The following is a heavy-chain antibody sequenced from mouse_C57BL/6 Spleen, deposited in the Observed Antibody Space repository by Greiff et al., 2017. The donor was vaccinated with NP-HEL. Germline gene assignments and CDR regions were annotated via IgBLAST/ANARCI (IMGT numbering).Heavy chain of an antibody. CDR1: GYTFTSYW. Sequence: EVQLQQSGTVLARPGASVKMSCKTSGYTFTSYWMHWVKQRPGQGLEWIGAIYPGNSDTSYNQKFKGKAKLTAVTSASTAYMELSSLTNEDSAVYYCTRDPITTVVAPFAYWGQGTLVTVSA. CDR2: IYPGNSDT. V-gene: IGHV1-5*01. CDR3: TRDPITTVVAPFAY. J-gene: IGHJ3*01. D-gene: IGHD1-1*01.